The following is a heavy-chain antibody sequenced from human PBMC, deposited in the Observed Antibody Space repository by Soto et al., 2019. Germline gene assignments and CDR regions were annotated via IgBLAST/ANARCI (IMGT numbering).Heavy chain of an antibody. D-gene: IGHD3-22*01. J-gene: IGHJ6*02. CDR2: IIPIFDIT. V-gene: IGHV1-69*13. CDR3: ARPDEGGYSSNHHYYYALDV. CDR1: RGTFRSYS. Sequence: ASVKVSCKASRGTFRSYSISWVRQAPGQGLEWMGGIIPIFDITNYAQKFQGRVTITADESTSTAYMELSSLGSDDTAVYYCARPDEGGYSSNHHYYYALDVWGQGTTVTVSS.